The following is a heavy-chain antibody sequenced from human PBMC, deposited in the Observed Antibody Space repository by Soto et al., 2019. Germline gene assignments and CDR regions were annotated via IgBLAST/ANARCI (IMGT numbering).Heavy chain of an antibody. D-gene: IGHD4-17*01. CDR2: ISYDGSNK. CDR3: AKDYGGNSGGMDV. V-gene: IGHV3-30*18. CDR1: GFTFSSYG. J-gene: IGHJ6*02. Sequence: GESLKISCAASGFTFSSYGMHWVRQAPGKGLEWVAVISYDGSNKYYADSVKGRFTISRDNSKNTLYLQMNSLRAEDTAVYYCAKDYGGNSGGMDVWGQGTTVTVSS.